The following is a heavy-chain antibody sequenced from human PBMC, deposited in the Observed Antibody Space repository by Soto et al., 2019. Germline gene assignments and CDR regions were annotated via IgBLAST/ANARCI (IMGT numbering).Heavy chain of an antibody. Sequence: EVQLLESGGGLVQPGGSLRLSCAASGFTFSNYAMNWVRQAPGKGLEWVSTISSSSGSTYYADSVKGRFTISRDNSKNFLYLQMYSLRGDYTGVYYCAKLGSERYTGQHSDYWGQGTLVTISS. V-gene: IGHV3-23*01. CDR1: GFTFSNYA. D-gene: IGHD5-12*01. J-gene: IGHJ4*02. CDR2: ISSSSGST. CDR3: AKLGSERYTGQHSDY.